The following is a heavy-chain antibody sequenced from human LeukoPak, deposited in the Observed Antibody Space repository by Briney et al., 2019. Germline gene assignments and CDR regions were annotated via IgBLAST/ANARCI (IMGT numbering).Heavy chain of an antibody. J-gene: IGHJ5*01. V-gene: IGHV3-7*01. D-gene: IGHD3-10*02. CDR3: ARDRRPTIYGGLDS. Sequence: PGRSLRLSCAASGFTFSDYYMSWIRQAPGKGPEWVANIKQDGSDNFYADSVKGRFTISRDNAENSLYLQMNSLRIEDTAVYYCARDRRPTIYGGLDSWGQGTVVTVSS. CDR1: GFTFSDYY. CDR2: IKQDGSDN.